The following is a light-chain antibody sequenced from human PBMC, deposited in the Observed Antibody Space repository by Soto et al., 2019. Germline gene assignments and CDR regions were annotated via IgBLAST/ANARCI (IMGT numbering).Light chain of an antibody. CDR3: SSYTSRTTPV. CDR2: EVS. V-gene: IGLV2-14*01. J-gene: IGLJ2*01. CDR1: SSDVGGYAY. Sequence: QSVLTQPASVSGSPGQTITISCTGTSSDVGGYAYVSWYQQYPGKVPKLVISEVSNRPSGVSHRFSGSGSGNTASLTISGLQAEDEADYHCSSYTSRTTPVFGGGTKVTVL.